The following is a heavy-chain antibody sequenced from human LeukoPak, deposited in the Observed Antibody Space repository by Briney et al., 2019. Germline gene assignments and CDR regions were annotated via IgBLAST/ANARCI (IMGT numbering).Heavy chain of an antibody. D-gene: IGHD6-13*01. V-gene: IGHV3-21*01. J-gene: IGHJ4*02. Sequence: GGSLRLSCAASGFTFSSYSKKWVRQAPGKGLEWVSSISSSSSYIYYADSVKGRFTISRDNAKNSLYLQMNSLRAEDTAVYYCARGVAGAELPFDYWGQGTLVTVSS. CDR3: ARGVAGAELPFDY. CDR1: GFTFSSYS. CDR2: ISSSSSYI.